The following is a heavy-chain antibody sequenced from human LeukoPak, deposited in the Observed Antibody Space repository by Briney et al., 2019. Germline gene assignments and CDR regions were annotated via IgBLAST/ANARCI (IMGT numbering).Heavy chain of an antibody. V-gene: IGHV3-48*01. D-gene: IGHD3-16*01. CDR1: GVTLSNYA. CDR2: ITNSGNSK. J-gene: IGHJ6*02. Sequence: GGSLRLSCVASGVTLSNYAMSWVRQAPGKGLEWVSYITNSGNSKSYADSVKGRFTISRDNTKNSLYLQMNGLRAEDTAVYYCARGGGLDVWGQGATVTVSS. CDR3: ARGGGLDV.